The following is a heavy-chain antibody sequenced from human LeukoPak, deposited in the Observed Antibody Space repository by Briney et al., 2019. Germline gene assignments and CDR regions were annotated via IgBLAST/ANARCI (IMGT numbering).Heavy chain of an antibody. J-gene: IGHJ5*02. D-gene: IGHD3-16*01. CDR1: GYTFTGNY. Sequence: GASVKVSCKASGYTFTGNYIHWVRKVPGQGLEWMGWINPNSGGTNYAQKFQGRVTMTRDTSISTASMELSRLTSDDTAVYYCAREVVAWGMNWFDPWGQGTLVTVSS. CDR2: INPNSGGT. CDR3: AREVVAWGMNWFDP. V-gene: IGHV1-2*02.